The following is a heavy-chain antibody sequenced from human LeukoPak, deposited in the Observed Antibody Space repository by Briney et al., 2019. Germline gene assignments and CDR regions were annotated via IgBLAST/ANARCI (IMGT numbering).Heavy chain of an antibody. Sequence: PGGSLRLSCAASGFTFSSYGMHWVRQAPGKGLEWVAVIWYDGSNKYYADSVKGRFTISRDNSKNTLYLQMNSLRAEDTAVYYCARDRSSSWPIDYWGQGTLVTVSS. J-gene: IGHJ4*02. V-gene: IGHV3-33*01. CDR3: ARDRSSSWPIDY. D-gene: IGHD6-13*01. CDR1: GFTFSSYG. CDR2: IWYDGSNK.